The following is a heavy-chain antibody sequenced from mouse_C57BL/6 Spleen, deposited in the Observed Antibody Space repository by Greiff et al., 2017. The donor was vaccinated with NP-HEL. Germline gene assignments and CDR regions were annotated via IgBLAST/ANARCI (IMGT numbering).Heavy chain of an antibody. J-gene: IGHJ4*01. CDR3: ARKATMTPYYAMDY. Sequence: EVNVVESGGGLVKPGGSLKLSCAASGFTFSDYGMHWVRQAPEKGLEWVAYISSGSSTIYYADTVKGRFTISRDNAKNTLFLQMTSLRSEDTAMYYCARKATMTPYYAMDYWGQGTSVTVSS. V-gene: IGHV5-17*01. CDR1: GFTFSDYG. D-gene: IGHD2-4*01. CDR2: ISSGSSTI.